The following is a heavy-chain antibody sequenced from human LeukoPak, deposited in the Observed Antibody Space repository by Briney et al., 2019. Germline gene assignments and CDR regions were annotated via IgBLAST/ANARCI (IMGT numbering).Heavy chain of an antibody. CDR3: AGEGTGYGDHYFDL. Sequence: GGSLRLSCAASGFTFSCYGMHWVRQAPGKGLQWVAFIRYDGSNKYYADSVKGRFTISRDNSKNTAFLQMSSLRAEDTAVYYCAGEGTGYGDHYFDLWGQGTLVSVSS. CDR2: IRYDGSNK. J-gene: IGHJ4*02. CDR1: GFTFSCYG. D-gene: IGHD4-17*01. V-gene: IGHV3-30*02.